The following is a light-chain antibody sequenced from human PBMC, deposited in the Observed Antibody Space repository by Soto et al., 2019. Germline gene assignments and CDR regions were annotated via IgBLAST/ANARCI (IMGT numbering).Light chain of an antibody. CDR3: QKYSSSPLT. V-gene: IGKV3-20*01. Sequence: EILMTQSPCSLSVSPGERATLSCRASQSFSNSYLAWYQQKPGKAPRLLIYGASIRATGIPYRFSGSGSGTDFSLTISRLDPEDFATYYCQKYSSSPLTFGQGTRLEIK. CDR2: GAS. CDR1: QSFSNSY. J-gene: IGKJ5*01.